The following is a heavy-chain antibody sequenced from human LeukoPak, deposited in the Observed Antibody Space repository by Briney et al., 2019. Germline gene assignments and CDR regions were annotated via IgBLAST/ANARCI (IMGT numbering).Heavy chain of an antibody. CDR3: AKGVEDSGIYYYYYMDV. CDR2: VSGSGVST. CDR1: GFTFSSYTFSTYA. J-gene: IGHJ6*03. Sequence: GGSLRLSCAASGFTFSSYTFSTYAMSWARQAPGKGLEWVSSVSGSGVSTYYADSVKGRFTISRDNSKNTLYLQMNGLRAEDTAVYYCAKGVEDSGIYYYYYMDVWGKGTTVTVSS. D-gene: IGHD2-15*01. V-gene: IGHV3-23*01.